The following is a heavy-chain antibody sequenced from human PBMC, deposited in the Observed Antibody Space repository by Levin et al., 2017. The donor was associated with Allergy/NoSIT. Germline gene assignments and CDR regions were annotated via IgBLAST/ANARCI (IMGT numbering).Heavy chain of an antibody. CDR2: ISAYNGNT. CDR1: GYTFTSYG. V-gene: IGHV1-18*01. Sequence: ASVKVSCKASGYTFTSYGISWVRQAPGQGLEWMGWISAYNGNTNYAQKLQGRVTMTTDTSTSTAYMELRSLRSDDTAVYYCARGAPSTDGDYGGGDYWGQGTLVTVSS. CDR3: ARGAPSTDGDYGGGDY. D-gene: IGHD4-23*01. J-gene: IGHJ4*02.